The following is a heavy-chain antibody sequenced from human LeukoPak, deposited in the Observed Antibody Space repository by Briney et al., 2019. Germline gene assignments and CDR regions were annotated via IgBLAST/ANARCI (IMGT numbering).Heavy chain of an antibody. Sequence: GGSLRLSCAASGFTFSSYAMSWVRQAPGKGLEWVSTISDSGDNTYYADSVKGRFTISRDNSKNTVYLQMNSLRAEDTAVYYCAKDRWSSKPGYFDYWGQGTLVTVSS. D-gene: IGHD1-14*01. CDR1: GFTFSSYA. J-gene: IGHJ4*02. CDR3: AKDRWSSKPGYFDY. V-gene: IGHV3-23*01. CDR2: ISDSGDNT.